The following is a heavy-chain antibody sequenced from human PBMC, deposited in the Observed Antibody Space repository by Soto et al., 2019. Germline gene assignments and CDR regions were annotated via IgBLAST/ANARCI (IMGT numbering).Heavy chain of an antibody. CDR3: AGDIGKGNYYYYGMDV. V-gene: IGHV1-2*04. Sequence: QVQLVQSGAEVKKPGASVKVSCKASGYTFTGYYMHWVRQAPGQGLEWMGWSNPNSGGTTYAQKFQGWVTMNRDTSISTGYMELSRVRSDDTAVYYCAGDIGKGNYYYYGMDVWGQGTTVTVSS. CDR2: SNPNSGGT. CDR1: GYTFTGYY. J-gene: IGHJ6*02.